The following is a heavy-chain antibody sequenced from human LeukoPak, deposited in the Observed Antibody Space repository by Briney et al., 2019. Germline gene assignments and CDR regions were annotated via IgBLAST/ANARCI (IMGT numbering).Heavy chain of an antibody. V-gene: IGHV3-30*02. D-gene: IGHD6-13*01. Sequence: GGCLRLSCAASGFTFSSYSMTWVRQAPGKGLEWVAFIRFDVNNKYYVDSVKGRFTISRDNSNNTLYMQLNSLRAEDTAVYYCAKGSSWYLDYWGQGSLVTVSS. CDR3: AKGSSWYLDY. CDR2: IRFDVNNK. J-gene: IGHJ4*02. CDR1: GFTFSSYS.